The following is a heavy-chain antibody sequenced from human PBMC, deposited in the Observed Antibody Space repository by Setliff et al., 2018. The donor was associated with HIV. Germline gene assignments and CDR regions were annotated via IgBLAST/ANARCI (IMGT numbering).Heavy chain of an antibody. CDR2: IYYSGST. CDR3: ASTYYYDSLHFHH. CDR1: GGSISSHY. J-gene: IGHJ1*01. V-gene: IGHV4-59*11. D-gene: IGHD3-22*01. Sequence: SETLSLTCTVSGGSISSHYWSWIRQPPGKGLEWIGYIYYSGSTNHNPSLKSRVTMSVDTSKNQFSLKLSSVTAADTAVYYCASTYYYDSLHFHHWGQGTLVTVSS.